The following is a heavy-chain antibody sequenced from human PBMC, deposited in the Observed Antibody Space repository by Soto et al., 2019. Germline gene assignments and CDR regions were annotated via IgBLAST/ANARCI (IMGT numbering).Heavy chain of an antibody. J-gene: IGHJ3*02. Sequence: WASVKVSCTASGYTFTGYYMHWVRQAPGQGLEWMGWINPNSGGTNYAQKFQGRVTMTRDTSISTAYMELSRLRSDDTAVYYCASAWYYCDSSGYIDIWCQGPMVTGS. D-gene: IGHD3-22*01. CDR2: INPNSGGT. CDR3: ASAWYYCDSSGYIDI. V-gene: IGHV1-2*02. CDR1: GYTFTGYY.